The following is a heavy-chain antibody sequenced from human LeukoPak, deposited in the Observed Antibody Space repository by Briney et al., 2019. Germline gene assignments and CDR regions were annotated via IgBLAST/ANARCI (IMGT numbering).Heavy chain of an antibody. CDR2: IRYDGSNK. CDR1: GFTFSSYG. Sequence: GGSLRLSCAASGFTFSSYGMHWVRQAPGKGLEWVAFIRYDGSNKYYADSVKGRFTISRDNSKNTLYLQMNSLRAEDTAVYYCAKDLSGVITMVRGADYWGQGTLVTVSS. V-gene: IGHV3-30*02. J-gene: IGHJ4*02. CDR3: AKDLSGVITMVRGADY. D-gene: IGHD3-10*01.